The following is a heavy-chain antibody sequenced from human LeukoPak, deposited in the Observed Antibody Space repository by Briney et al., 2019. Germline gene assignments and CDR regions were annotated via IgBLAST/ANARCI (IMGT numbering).Heavy chain of an antibody. CDR2: ISHNENT. V-gene: IGHV4-34*01. CDR1: GFTFRNAW. D-gene: IGHD3-22*01. Sequence: GSLRLSCAASGFTFRNAWMNWVRQPPGKGLEWIGEISHNENTNYSPSLKSRLTISIDTSKNQFSLKLSSVTAADTAVYYCASSGSRWLIDKTYSPYWGQGTLVTVSS. CDR3: ASSGSRWLIDKTYSPY. J-gene: IGHJ4*02.